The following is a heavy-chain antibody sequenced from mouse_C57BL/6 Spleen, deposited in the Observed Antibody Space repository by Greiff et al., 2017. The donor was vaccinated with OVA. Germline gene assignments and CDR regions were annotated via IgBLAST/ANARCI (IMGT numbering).Heavy chain of an antibody. Sequence: EVKLMESGGGLVKPGGSLKLSCAASGFTFSSYAMSWVRQTPEKRLEWVATISDGGSYTYYPDNVKGRFTISRDNAKNNLYLQMSQLKSEDTAMYYCAREAYGYDGRGFDYWGQGTTLTVSS. CDR3: AREAYGYDGRGFDY. J-gene: IGHJ2*01. V-gene: IGHV5-4*01. CDR2: ISDGGSYT. D-gene: IGHD2-2*01. CDR1: GFTFSSYA.